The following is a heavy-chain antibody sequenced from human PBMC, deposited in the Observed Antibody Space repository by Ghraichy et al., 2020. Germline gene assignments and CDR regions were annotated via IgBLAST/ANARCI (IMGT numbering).Heavy chain of an antibody. V-gene: IGHV3-7*01. Sequence: GESLNISCAVSGFIFSNSWMSWVRQTPGKGLEWVANIKGDGSEIYYVDSVKGRFTISRDNAKTSLNLQMNSLRAEDTAVYYCARLIDRAPDYWGQGTLVTVSP. CDR3: ARLIDRAPDY. J-gene: IGHJ4*02. D-gene: IGHD3-22*01. CDR2: IKGDGSEI. CDR1: GFIFSNSW.